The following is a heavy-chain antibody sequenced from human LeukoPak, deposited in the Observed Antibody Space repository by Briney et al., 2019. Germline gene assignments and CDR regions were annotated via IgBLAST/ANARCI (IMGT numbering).Heavy chain of an antibody. CDR2: ISWNSGSI. CDR3: AKDRAEGSSGWYYFDY. V-gene: IGHV3-9*01. J-gene: IGHJ4*02. D-gene: IGHD6-19*01. Sequence: PGGSLRLSCAASGFTFDDYAMHWVRQAPGKGLEWVSGISWNSGSIGYADPVKGRFTISRDNAKNSLYLQMNSLRAEDTALYYCAKDRAEGSSGWYYFDYWGQGTLVTVSS. CDR1: GFTFDDYA.